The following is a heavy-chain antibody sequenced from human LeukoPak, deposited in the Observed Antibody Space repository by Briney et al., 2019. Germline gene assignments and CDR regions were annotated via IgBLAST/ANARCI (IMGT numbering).Heavy chain of an antibody. CDR1: GFTFSSYE. Sequence: GGSLRLSCAASGFTFSSYEMNWVRQAPGKGLEWVSYISSSGSTIYYADSVKGRFTISRDNAKNSLYLQMNSLRAEDTAVYYCARVHSYYYDSSGYDYWGQGTLVTVSS. J-gene: IGHJ4*02. D-gene: IGHD3-22*01. CDR2: ISSSGSTI. CDR3: ARVHSYYYDSSGYDY. V-gene: IGHV3-48*03.